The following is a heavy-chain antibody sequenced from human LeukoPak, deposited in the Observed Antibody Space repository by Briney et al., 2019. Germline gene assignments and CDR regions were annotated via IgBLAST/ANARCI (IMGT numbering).Heavy chain of an antibody. CDR1: GFTFSSYA. D-gene: IGHD3-16*02. J-gene: IGHJ4*02. CDR2: ISYDGSNK. Sequence: GGSLRLSCAASGFTFSSYAMHWVRQAPCKGLEWVAVISYDGSNKYYADSVKGRFTISRDNSKNTLYLQMNSLRAEDTAVYYCARVKFAYGYTPYYFDYWGQGTLVTVSS. CDR3: ARVKFAYGYTPYYFDY. V-gene: IGHV3-30*04.